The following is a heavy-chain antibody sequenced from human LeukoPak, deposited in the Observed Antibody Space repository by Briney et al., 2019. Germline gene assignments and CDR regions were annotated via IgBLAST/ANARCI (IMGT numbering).Heavy chain of an antibody. CDR1: GFTFDDYA. V-gene: IGHV3-30*02. CDR2: IRYDGSNK. J-gene: IGHJ4*02. Sequence: GRSLRLSCAASGFTFDDYAMHWVRQAPGKGLEWVSFIRYDGSNKYYTDSVKGRFTISRDNSKNTLYLQMNSLRAEDTAVYYCAKDTGVKWASLYARLIYWGQGTLVTVSS. D-gene: IGHD3-16*01. CDR3: AKDTGVKWASLYARLIY.